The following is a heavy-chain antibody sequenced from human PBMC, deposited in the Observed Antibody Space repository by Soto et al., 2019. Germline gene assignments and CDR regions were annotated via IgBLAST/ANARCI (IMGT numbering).Heavy chain of an antibody. J-gene: IGHJ4*02. CDR2: ISGSGGST. CDR1: GFTFNSYA. CDR3: ATLPPITMIVVVMSY. D-gene: IGHD3-22*01. V-gene: IGHV3-23*01. Sequence: EVQLLESGGDLVQPGGSPRLSCAASGFTFNSYAMSWVRQAPGKGLEWVSAISGSGGSTYYADSVKGRFTISRDNSKNTLYLQMNSLRAEDTAVYYCATLPPITMIVVVMSYWGQGTLVTVSS.